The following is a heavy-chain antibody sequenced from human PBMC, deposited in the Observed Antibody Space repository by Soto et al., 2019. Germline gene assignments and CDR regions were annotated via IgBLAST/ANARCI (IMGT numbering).Heavy chain of an antibody. Sequence: PGKSLRLSCAASRFTFSTYWMHWVRQAPGKGLVWVSRINSDGTGTSYADSVKGRITISRDNAKNTLYLQMNSLRSEDTAVYYCAGDSSGYSYDAFDIWGQGTMVTVSS. CDR2: INSDGTGT. CDR1: RFTFSTYW. CDR3: AGDSSGYSYDAFDI. D-gene: IGHD3-22*01. V-gene: IGHV3-74*01. J-gene: IGHJ3*02.